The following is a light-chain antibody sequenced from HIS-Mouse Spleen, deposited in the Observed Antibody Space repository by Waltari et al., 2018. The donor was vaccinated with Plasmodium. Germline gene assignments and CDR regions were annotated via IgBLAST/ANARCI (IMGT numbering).Light chain of an antibody. Sequence: QSALTQPPSASGSPGQSVTISCTGTSSDVGGYNYVSWYHQHPGKAPKLMIYEVSKGPSGVPDRFPGSKSGNTASLTVSGLQAEDEADYYCSSYAGSNNLVFGGGTKLTVL. CDR1: SSDVGGYNY. J-gene: IGLJ2*01. V-gene: IGLV2-8*01. CDR3: SSYAGSNNLV. CDR2: EVS.